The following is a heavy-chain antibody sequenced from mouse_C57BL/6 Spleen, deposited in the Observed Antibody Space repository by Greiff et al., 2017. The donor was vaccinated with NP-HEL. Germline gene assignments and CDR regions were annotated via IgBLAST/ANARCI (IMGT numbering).Heavy chain of an antibody. CDR3: ACYCGSSYPAWFAY. V-gene: IGHV3-6*01. Sequence: ESGPGLVKPSQSLSLTCSVTGYSITSGYYWNWIRQFPGNKLEWMGYISYDGNNNYNPSLKNRISITRDTSKNQIFLKLNSVTTEDTATYYCACYCGSSYPAWFAYWGQGTLVTVSA. J-gene: IGHJ3*01. CDR1: GYSITSGYY. D-gene: IGHD1-1*01. CDR2: ISYDGNN.